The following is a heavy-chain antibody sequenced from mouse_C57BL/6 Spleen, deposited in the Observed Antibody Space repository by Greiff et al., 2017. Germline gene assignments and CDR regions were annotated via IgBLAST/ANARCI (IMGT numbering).Heavy chain of an antibody. V-gene: IGHV1-54*01. Sequence: QVQLQQSGAELVRPGTSVKVSCKASGYAFTNYLIEWVKQRPGQGLEWIGVINPGSGGTNYNEKFKGKATLTADKSSSTAYMQLSSLTSEDSAVYFCARSSWAPAGYFDVWGTGTTVTVSS. J-gene: IGHJ1*03. CDR3: ARSSWAPAGYFDV. CDR1: GYAFTNYL. CDR2: INPGSGGT. D-gene: IGHD3-1*01.